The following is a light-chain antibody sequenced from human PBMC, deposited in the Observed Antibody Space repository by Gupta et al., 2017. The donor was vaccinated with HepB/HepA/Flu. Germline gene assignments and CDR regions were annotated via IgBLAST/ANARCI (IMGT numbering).Light chain of an antibody. CDR3: QQHNSYPQT. CDR1: QGIRNG. CDR2: AAS. J-gene: IGKJ1*01. V-gene: IGKV1-17*01. Sequence: DIQMTQSPSSLSASVGDRVTITCRASQGIRNGLGWYQQKPGKAPKILIYAASSLQSGVPSRFSGSGSGTGFTLTISSLQPEDFATYYCQQHNSYPQTFGQGTKVEIK.